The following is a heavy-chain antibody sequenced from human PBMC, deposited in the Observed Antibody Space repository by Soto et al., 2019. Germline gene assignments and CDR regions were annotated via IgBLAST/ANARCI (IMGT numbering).Heavy chain of an antibody. CDR2: INPSGGST. CDR1: GYTFTSYY. CDR3: ARDLLGSGGYADV. Sequence: QVQLVQSGAEVKKPGASVRVSCKASGYTFTSYYIHWVRQAPGQGLEWMGMINPSGGSTSFAQKFQRRVTMTTAPATSTVYMELRSLTSEEPAAYYCARDLLGSGGYADVWCRGTLFTVSS. V-gene: IGHV1-46*01. J-gene: IGHJ2*01. D-gene: IGHD7-27*01.